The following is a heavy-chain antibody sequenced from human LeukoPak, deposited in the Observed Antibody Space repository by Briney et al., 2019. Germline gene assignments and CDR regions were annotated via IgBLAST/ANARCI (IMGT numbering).Heavy chain of an antibody. D-gene: IGHD6-19*01. CDR3: AKEIIAVAGNFFDY. J-gene: IGHJ4*02. CDR1: GFTFSDYY. Sequence: GGSLRLSCAASGFTFSDYYMSWIRQAPGKGLEWVSYISSSGSTIYYADSVKGRFAISRDNAKNSLYLQMNSLRAEDTAVFYCAKEIIAVAGNFFDYWGQGILVTVSS. CDR2: ISSSGSTI. V-gene: IGHV3-11*01.